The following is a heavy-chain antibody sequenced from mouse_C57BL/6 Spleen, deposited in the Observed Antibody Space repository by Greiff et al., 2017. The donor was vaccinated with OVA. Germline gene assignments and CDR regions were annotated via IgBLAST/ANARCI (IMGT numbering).Heavy chain of an antibody. D-gene: IGHD4-1*01. CDR1: GFTFSSYG. CDR3: ARHGRYFDY. Sequence: DVQLVESGGDLVKPGGSLKLSCAASGFTFSSYGMSWVRQTPDKRLEWVATISSGGSYTYYPDSVKGRFTISRDNAKNTLYLQMSSLKSEDTARYYCARHGRYFDYWGQGTTLTVSS. J-gene: IGHJ2*01. CDR2: ISSGGSYT. V-gene: IGHV5-6*01.